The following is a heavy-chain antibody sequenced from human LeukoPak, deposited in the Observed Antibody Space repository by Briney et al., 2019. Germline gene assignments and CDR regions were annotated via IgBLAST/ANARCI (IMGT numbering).Heavy chain of an antibody. CDR1: GGSISSYY. D-gene: IGHD4-17*01. V-gene: IGHV4-4*07. J-gene: IGHJ4*02. Sequence: SETLSLTCTVSGGSISSYYWCWIWKPAPPAQEWIGRIYTSGTITYNPSLNSRVTMSVDTYKNQFSLKLSSVTATDTDAYYSARVVNHGYSHYWGQGTLVTVSP. CDR3: ARVVNHGYSHY. CDR2: IYTSGTI.